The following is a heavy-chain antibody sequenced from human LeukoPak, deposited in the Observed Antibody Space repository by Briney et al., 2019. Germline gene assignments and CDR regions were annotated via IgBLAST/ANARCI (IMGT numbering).Heavy chain of an antibody. CDR3: AKAPVTTCSGAYCYPFDY. J-gene: IGHJ4*02. V-gene: IGHV3-11*01. CDR1: GFTFSDYY. CDR2: ISSSGSTI. Sequence: GGSLRLSCAASGFTFSDYYMSWIRQAPGKGLEWVSYISSSGSTIYYADSVKGRFTISRDNSKNTLYLQMNSLRAEDTAVYYCAKAPVTTCSGAYCYPFDYWGQGTLVTVSS. D-gene: IGHD2-15*01.